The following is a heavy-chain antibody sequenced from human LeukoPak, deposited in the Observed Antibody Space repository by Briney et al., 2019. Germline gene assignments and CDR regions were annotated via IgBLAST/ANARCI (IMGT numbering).Heavy chain of an antibody. D-gene: IGHD6-19*01. CDR1: GYSFTSYW. J-gene: IGHJ5*02. CDR3: ASIAVAGTSSWFDP. CDR2: IYPGDSDT. Sequence: GESLKISCKGSGYSFTSYWIGCVRQMPGKVLEWMGIIYPGDSDTRYSPSFQGQVTISADKSISTAYLQWSSLEASDTGMYFCASIAVAGTSSWFDPWGQGTLVTVPP. V-gene: IGHV5-51*01.